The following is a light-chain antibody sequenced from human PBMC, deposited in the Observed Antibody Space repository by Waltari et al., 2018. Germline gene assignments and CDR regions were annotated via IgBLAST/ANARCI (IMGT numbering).Light chain of an antibody. V-gene: IGLV2-14*01. CDR3: NSYTTTSARV. J-gene: IGLJ3*02. Sequence: QSALTQPASLSGSPGQSITTSCPGTSSDVGAFTFVSWYQQHPVQGPKVIIYEGSNRPSGGSTRFSGSKSGNTASLTISGLQAVDEADYCCNSYTTTSARVFGGGTRLTVL. CDR1: SSDVGAFTF. CDR2: EGS.